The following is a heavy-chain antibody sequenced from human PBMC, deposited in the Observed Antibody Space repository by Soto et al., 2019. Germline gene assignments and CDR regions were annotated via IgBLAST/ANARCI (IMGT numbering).Heavy chain of an antibody. Sequence: GGSLRLSCAVFGFSLSNYAMSWVRQAPGKGLERVSAISGSGSNTYYIDSVKGRFTISRDKSKTTLFLQMNNLRAEDTAVYYCAKGGITLVRGSFDYWGQGALVTVSS. CDR1: GFSLSNYA. CDR2: ISGSGSNT. V-gene: IGHV3-23*01. D-gene: IGHD3-10*01. CDR3: AKGGITLVRGSFDY. J-gene: IGHJ4*02.